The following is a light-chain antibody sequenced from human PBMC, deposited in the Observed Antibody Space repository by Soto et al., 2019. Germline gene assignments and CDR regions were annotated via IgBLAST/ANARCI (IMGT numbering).Light chain of an antibody. Sequence: EIVMTQSPATLSVSPGERATLSCRASQSVSSNLAWYQQKPGQAPRLLIYGASTRDTGIPARFSGSGSGTEFSLPISSLQSEDFAVYYCQQYNNWTPLTFGGGTKVEIK. CDR3: QQYNNWTPLT. CDR1: QSVSSN. CDR2: GAS. V-gene: IGKV3-15*01. J-gene: IGKJ4*01.